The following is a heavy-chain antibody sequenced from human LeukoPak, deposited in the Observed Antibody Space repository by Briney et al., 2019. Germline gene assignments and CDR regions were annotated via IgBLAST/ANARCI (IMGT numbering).Heavy chain of an antibody. CDR3: ARDHGYSYGLFAGAFDI. Sequence: ASVKVSCKASGYTFTGYYMHWVRQAPGQGLEWMGWITPNSGGTNYAQRFQGRVTMTRDTSISTAYMELSRLRSDDTAVYYCARDHGYSYGLFAGAFDIWGQGTMVTVSS. CDR2: ITPNSGGT. V-gene: IGHV1-2*02. D-gene: IGHD5-18*01. CDR1: GYTFTGYY. J-gene: IGHJ3*02.